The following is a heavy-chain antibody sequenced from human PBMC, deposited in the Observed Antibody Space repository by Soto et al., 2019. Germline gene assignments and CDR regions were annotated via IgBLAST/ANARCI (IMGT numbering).Heavy chain of an antibody. CDR2: ISSSGSTI. CDR1: GFTFGDYD. CDR3: ARDLSPAGLKYYDSSGYPFDY. V-gene: IGHV3-11*01. D-gene: IGHD3-22*01. Sequence: GGSLRLSCAASGFTFGDYDMSWIRQAPGKGLEWVSYISSSGSTIYYADSVKGRFTISRDNAKNSLYLQMNSLRAEDTAVYYCARDLSPAGLKYYDSSGYPFDYWGQGTLVTVSS. J-gene: IGHJ4*02.